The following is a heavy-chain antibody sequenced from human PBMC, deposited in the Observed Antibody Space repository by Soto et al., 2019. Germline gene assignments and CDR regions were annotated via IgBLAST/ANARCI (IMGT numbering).Heavy chain of an antibody. D-gene: IGHD5-12*01. V-gene: IGHV3-30-3*01. J-gene: IGHJ4*02. Sequence: GGPLRLSCQAPGFTFSSYAMPWAPQAPGKGLEWVAVISYDGSNKYYADSVKGRFTISRDNSKNTLYLQMNSLRAEDTAVYYCARTSRGYSGNVYYFDYWGQGTLVTVSS. CDR2: ISYDGSNK. CDR3: ARTSRGYSGNVYYFDY. CDR1: GFTFSSYA.